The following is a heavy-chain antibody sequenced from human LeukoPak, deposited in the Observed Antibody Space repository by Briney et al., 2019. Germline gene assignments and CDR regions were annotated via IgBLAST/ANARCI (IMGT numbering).Heavy chain of an antibody. CDR1: GGSISGYY. CDR3: TRGREYGDYLDY. CDR2: ILPSGQT. D-gene: IGHD2/OR15-2a*01. J-gene: IGHJ4*02. Sequence: SETLSLTCTVSGGSISGYYWSWVRQPAGKELEWIGRILPSGQTTYNPSLKSRVTMSLDTSKNQVSLKLNSVTDADTAVYYCTRGREYGDYLDYWGQGTLVTVSS. V-gene: IGHV4-4*07.